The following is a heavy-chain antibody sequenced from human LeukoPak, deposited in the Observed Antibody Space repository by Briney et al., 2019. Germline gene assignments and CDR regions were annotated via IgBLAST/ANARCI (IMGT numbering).Heavy chain of an antibody. D-gene: IGHD3-10*01. V-gene: IGHV4-39*07. Sequence: SETLSLTCTVSGGSISDSIYYWGWIRQPPGKGLEWIGSIYYSGTTYYSPSLESRVTISVDTSNNQVSLNLTSVTAADTAIYFCARGGFYGHPFDFGGQGILVTVSS. CDR1: GGSISDSIYY. CDR2: IYYSGTT. CDR3: ARGGFYGHPFDF. J-gene: IGHJ4*02.